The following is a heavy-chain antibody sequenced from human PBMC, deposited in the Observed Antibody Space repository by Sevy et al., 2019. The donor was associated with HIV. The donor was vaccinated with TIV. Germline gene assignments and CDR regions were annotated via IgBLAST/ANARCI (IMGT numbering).Heavy chain of an antibody. CDR3: AKCLTPVTNQWSFDP. V-gene: IGHV3-66*01. CDR1: GFTVNSNY. Sequence: GGSLRLSCAASGFTVNSNYMTWVRQAPGKGLEGVSVIHSDDTTYHADSVKDRFTISRDNFKNTLYLHMNSLRAEDTAVYYCAKCLTPVTNQWSFDPWGQGTLVTVSS. J-gene: IGHJ5*02. D-gene: IGHD4-17*01. CDR2: IHSDDTT.